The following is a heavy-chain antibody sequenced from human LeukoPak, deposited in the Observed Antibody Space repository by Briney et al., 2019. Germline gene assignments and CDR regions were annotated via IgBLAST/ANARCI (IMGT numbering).Heavy chain of an antibody. V-gene: IGHV1-46*01. J-gene: IGHJ4*02. D-gene: IGHD2/OR15-2a*01. CDR1: GYTFTRYY. CDR3: ARDSRKVRAPDY. CDR2: INPSGGST. Sequence: ASVKVSCKASGYTFTRYYIHWVRQAPGQGLEWMGIINPSGGSTSYAQKFQGRVTMTRDTSTSTVYMELSSLRSEDTAVYYCARDSRKVRAPDYWGQGTLVTVSS.